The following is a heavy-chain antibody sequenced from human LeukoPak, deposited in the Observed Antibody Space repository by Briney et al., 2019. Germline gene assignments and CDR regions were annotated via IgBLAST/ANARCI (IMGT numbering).Heavy chain of an antibody. D-gene: IGHD4-23*01. Sequence: ASVKVSCKASGYTFTGYYMHWVRQAPGQGLEWMGWINPNSGGTNYAQKFQDRVTMTRDTSISTAYMELSRLRSDDTAVYYCANYDYGGNSDVDYWGQGTLVTVSS. J-gene: IGHJ4*02. CDR3: ANYDYGGNSDVDY. CDR1: GYTFTGYY. V-gene: IGHV1-2*02. CDR2: INPNSGGT.